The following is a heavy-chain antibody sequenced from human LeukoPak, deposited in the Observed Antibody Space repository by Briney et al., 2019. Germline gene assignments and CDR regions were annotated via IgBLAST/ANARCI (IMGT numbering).Heavy chain of an antibody. Sequence: SETLSLTCTVSGGSISSYYWSWIRQPPGKGLEWIGYIYYSGSTNYNPSLKSRVTISVDTSKNQFSLKLSSVTAADTAVYYCARVLVDGRRLQANDAFDIWGQGTMVTVSS. CDR3: ARVLVDGRRLQANDAFDI. V-gene: IGHV4-59*01. J-gene: IGHJ3*02. D-gene: IGHD5-24*01. CDR1: GGSISSYY. CDR2: IYYSGST.